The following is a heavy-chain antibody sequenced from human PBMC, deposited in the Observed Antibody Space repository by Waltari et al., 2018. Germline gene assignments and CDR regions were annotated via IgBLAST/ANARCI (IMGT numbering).Heavy chain of an antibody. CDR1: GFNFNIHA. J-gene: IGHJ4*02. CDR2: SIGGGDT. Sequence: EVQLVDSGGGLVQPGGSLRLSCAASGFNFNIHAMTWVRQAPGKGLCWVSSIGGGDTYYADSVKGRFTVSRDNSRNTVYLQMNSLRAEDTAIYYCAKDSTPLNNIWDPFDSWGQGTLVTVSS. CDR3: AKDSTPLNNIWDPFDS. V-gene: IGHV3-23*04. D-gene: IGHD3-16*01.